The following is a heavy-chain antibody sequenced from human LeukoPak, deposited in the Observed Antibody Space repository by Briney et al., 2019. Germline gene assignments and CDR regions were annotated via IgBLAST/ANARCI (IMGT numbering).Heavy chain of an antibody. Sequence: SETLSLTCAVSGYSISSGYYWGWIRQPPGKGLEWIGSIYHSGSTYYNPSLKSRVTISVDTSKNQFSLKLSSVTAADTAVYYCARRPCSSTSCLIDHWGQGTLVTVSS. CDR3: ARRPCSSTSCLIDH. CDR2: IYHSGST. CDR1: GYSISSGYY. D-gene: IGHD2-2*01. J-gene: IGHJ4*02. V-gene: IGHV4-38-2*01.